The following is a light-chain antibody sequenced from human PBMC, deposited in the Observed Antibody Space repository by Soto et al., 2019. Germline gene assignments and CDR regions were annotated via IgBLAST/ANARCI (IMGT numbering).Light chain of an antibody. CDR1: RSNVGSTT. CDR3: ASWDDSLERYV. Sequence: QLVLTQPPSVSGTPGQRVTIGCSGRRSNVGSTTVSWYQQLPRTAPRLLIHTNDQRPSGVPDRFSGSKSGSSASLAISGLQSEDEANYYCASWDDSLERYVFGSGTKLTVL. CDR2: TND. J-gene: IGLJ1*01. V-gene: IGLV1-44*01.